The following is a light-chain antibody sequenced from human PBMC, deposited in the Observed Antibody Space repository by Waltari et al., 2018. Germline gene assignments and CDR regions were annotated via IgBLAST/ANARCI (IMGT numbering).Light chain of an antibody. V-gene: IGLV2-14*03. Sequence: QSALTQPASVSGSPGQSITISCTGTSSDVGGYNYVSWYQQHPGKAPKLMIYDVTNRPFVVSHRFSGSKSGTTASLTISGLQAEDEADYYCISYTSSGTGVLFGGGTKLSVL. J-gene: IGLJ2*01. CDR3: ISYTSSGTGVL. CDR1: SSDVGGYNY. CDR2: DVT.